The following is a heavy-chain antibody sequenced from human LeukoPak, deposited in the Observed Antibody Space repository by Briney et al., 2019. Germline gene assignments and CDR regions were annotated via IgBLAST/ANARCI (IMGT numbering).Heavy chain of an antibody. V-gene: IGHV1-46*01. J-gene: IGHJ4*02. CDR3: AREAQRTLGHYFDY. D-gene: IGHD1-26*01. CDR2: ISPSGGST. Sequence: ASVKVSCKASGYTFTSYYMHWVRQAPRQGLEWMGIISPSGGSTSYAQKFQGRVTMTRDTSTSTVYMELNSLRAEDTAVYYCAREAQRTLGHYFDYWGQGTLVTVSS. CDR1: GYTFTSYY.